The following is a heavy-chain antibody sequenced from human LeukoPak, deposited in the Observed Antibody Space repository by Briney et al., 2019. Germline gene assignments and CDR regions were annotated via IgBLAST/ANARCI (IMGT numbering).Heavy chain of an antibody. D-gene: IGHD2-2*01. CDR3: TRWSSSSTSPNAFDI. CDR1: GGSISSGSYY. Sequence: SETLSLTCTVSGGSISSGSYYWSWIRQPAGKGLEWIGRIYTSGSTNYNPSLKSRVTISVDTSNNQFSLKLSSVTAADTAVYYCTRWSSSSTSPNAFDIWGQGTMVTVSS. V-gene: IGHV4-61*02. J-gene: IGHJ3*02. CDR2: IYTSGST.